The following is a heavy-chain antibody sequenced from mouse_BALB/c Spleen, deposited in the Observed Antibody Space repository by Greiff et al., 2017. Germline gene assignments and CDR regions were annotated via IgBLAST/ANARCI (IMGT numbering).Heavy chain of an antibody. V-gene: IGHV5-15*02. CDR1: GFTFSDYG. D-gene: IGHD2-10*02. CDR3: ARDGGYGNYVGFDY. Sequence: EVKVVESGGGLVQPGGSRKLSCAASGFTFSDYGMAWVRQAPGKGPEWVAFISNLAYSIYYADTVTGRFTISRENAKNTLYLEMSSLRSEDTAMYYCARDGGYGNYVGFDYWGQGTTLTVSS. J-gene: IGHJ2*01. CDR2: ISNLAYSI.